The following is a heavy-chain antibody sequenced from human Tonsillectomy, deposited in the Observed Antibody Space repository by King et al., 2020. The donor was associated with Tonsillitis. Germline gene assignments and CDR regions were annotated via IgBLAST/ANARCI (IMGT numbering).Heavy chain of an antibody. V-gene: IGHV3-48*01. CDR3: ARGEQYYDFWSGYNYFDA. Sequence: VQLVESGGGLVQPGGSLRLSCAASGFTFSSYSMNWVRQAPGKGLEWISYITSTTNTIYYANSVRGRFTNSRDNAKNSLYLQMNSLRAEDTAVYFCARGEQYYDFWSGYNYFDAWGRGTLVTVSS. CDR2: ITSTTNTI. CDR1: GFTFSSYS. D-gene: IGHD3-3*01. J-gene: IGHJ4*02.